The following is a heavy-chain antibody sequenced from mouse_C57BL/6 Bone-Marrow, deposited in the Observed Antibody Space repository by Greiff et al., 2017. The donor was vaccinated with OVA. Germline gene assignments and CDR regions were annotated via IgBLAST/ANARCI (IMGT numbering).Heavy chain of an antibody. CDR3: SRSSQLGAIDY. CDR2: ITVKSDNSGA. V-gene: IGHV13-2*01. CDR1: GFTFSNYW. D-gene: IGHD4-1*02. Sequence: VKLVETGGGLVRPGNSLKLSCVTSGFTFSNYWMHWLRQPPGKRLEWIAVITVKSDNSGANYAVSVKGRFAISRDDIKSSVYRVMNRLREEDTATYFCSRSSQLGAIDYWGQGTTLTVSS. J-gene: IGHJ2*01.